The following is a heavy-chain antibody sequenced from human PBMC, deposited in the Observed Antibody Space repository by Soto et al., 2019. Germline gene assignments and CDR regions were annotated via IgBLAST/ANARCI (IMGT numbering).Heavy chain of an antibody. Sequence: QITLKETGPTLVNPTQTITLTCTFSGFSLSTSGVGVGWIRQPPGKALEWLAVIYWDDDMRYSPSLQSRLTITTHTSRDPVGLTMTNMDPVDTATYYCAHSRRAAATYIFDFWGQGTMVTVSS. V-gene: IGHV2-5*02. CDR1: GFSLSTSGVG. CDR3: AHSRRAAATYIFDF. D-gene: IGHD6-13*01. CDR2: IYWDDDM. J-gene: IGHJ3*01.